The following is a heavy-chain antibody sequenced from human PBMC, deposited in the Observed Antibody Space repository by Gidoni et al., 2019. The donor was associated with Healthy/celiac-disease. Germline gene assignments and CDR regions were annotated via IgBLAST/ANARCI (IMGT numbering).Heavy chain of an antibody. CDR3: APGGVGSYYDY. D-gene: IGHD1-26*01. V-gene: IGHV3-23*01. Sequence: EVQLLESGGGLVQPGGSLRLSCAAYGFTFSSYAMSWVRQAPGKGLEWVSAISGSGGSTYYADSVKGRFTISRDNSKNTLYLQMNSLRAEYTAVYYCAPGGVGSYYDYWGQGTLVTVSS. J-gene: IGHJ4*02. CDR1: GFTFSSYA. CDR2: ISGSGGST.